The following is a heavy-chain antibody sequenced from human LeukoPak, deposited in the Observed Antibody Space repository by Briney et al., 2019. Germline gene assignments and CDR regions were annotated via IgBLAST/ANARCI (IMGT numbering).Heavy chain of an antibody. Sequence: GASVKVSCKASGYTFTSYDINWVRQATGQGLEWMGWINTNTVNPTYAQGFTGRFVFSLDTSVSTAYLQISSLKAEDTAVYYCARDGDTAMDARFDYWGQGTLVTVSS. V-gene: IGHV7-4-1*02. CDR2: INTNTVNP. CDR1: GYTFTSYD. J-gene: IGHJ4*02. CDR3: ARDGDTAMDARFDY. D-gene: IGHD5-18*01.